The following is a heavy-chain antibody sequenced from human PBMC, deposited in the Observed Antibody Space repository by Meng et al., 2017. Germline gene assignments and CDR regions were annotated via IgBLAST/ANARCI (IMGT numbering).Heavy chain of an antibody. CDR1: GWSFSGYY. CDR3: ARWGYSGSYYGRKGLDY. V-gene: IGHV4-34*01. CDR2: INHSGIT. Sequence: SETLSLTGAVYGWSFSGYYWSWIRQPPGKGLEWIGEINHSGITNYNPYLKSRVTISVDTAKNQFSLKLSNVTAADTAVYYCARWGYSGSYYGRKGLDYWGQGTLVTVSS. J-gene: IGHJ4*02. D-gene: IGHD1-26*01.